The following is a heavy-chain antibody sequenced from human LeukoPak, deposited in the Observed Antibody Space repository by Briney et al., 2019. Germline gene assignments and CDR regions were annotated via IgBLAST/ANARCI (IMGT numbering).Heavy chain of an antibody. J-gene: IGHJ4*02. D-gene: IGHD3-3*01. CDR3: ARGSATHYDFWSGYNDY. V-gene: IGHV1-8*01. CDR2: MNPNSGNT. CDR1: GYTFTSYD. Sequence: ASVKVSCKASGYTFTSYDINWVRQATGQGLEWMGWMNPNSGNTGYAQKFQGRVTMTRNTSISTAYMELSSLRSEGRAVYYCARGSATHYDFWSGYNDYWGQGTLVTVSS.